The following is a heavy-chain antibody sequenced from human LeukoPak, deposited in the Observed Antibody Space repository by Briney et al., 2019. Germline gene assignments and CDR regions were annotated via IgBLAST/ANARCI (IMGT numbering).Heavy chain of an antibody. D-gene: IGHD6-13*01. V-gene: IGHV7-4-1*02. Sequence: ASVKVSCKASGYTFINYAMNWVRQAPGQGLEWMGWINTNTGNPTYAQGFTGRFVFSLDTSVSTAYLQISSLKAEDTAMYYCARERRSSSPGEQQLVRAFDIWGQGTMVTVSS. CDR2: INTNTGNP. J-gene: IGHJ3*02. CDR3: ARERRSSSPGEQQLVRAFDI. CDR1: GYTFINYA.